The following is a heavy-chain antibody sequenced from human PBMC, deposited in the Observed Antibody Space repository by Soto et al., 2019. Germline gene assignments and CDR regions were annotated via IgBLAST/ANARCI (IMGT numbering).Heavy chain of an antibody. J-gene: IGHJ4*02. V-gene: IGHV3-30*18. Sequence: QVQLVESGGGVVQPGTSLRLSCSASGFTLSGVDMHWVRQAPGKGLEWVAVMSYDGRNQYYADSVKGRFTVSRDSSKSTLYLKMNSLRTEEAAVYYCAKGGWYTSSSRYACWGQGTLVTVSS. CDR1: GFTLSGVD. CDR2: MSYDGRNQ. CDR3: AKGGWYTSSSRYAC. D-gene: IGHD6-6*01.